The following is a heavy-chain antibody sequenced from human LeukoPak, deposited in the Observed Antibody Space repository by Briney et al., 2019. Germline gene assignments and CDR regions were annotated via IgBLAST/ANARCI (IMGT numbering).Heavy chain of an antibody. CDR2: ISSSSYI. CDR3: ARGNYYYDSSGYYSDYFDY. J-gene: IGHJ4*02. Sequence: GGSLRLSCAASGFTFSSYSMNWVRQAPGKGLEWVSSISSSSYIYYADSVKGRFTISRDNAKNSLYLQMNSLRAEDTAVYYCARGNYYYDSSGYYSDYFDYWGQGTLVTVSS. V-gene: IGHV3-21*01. D-gene: IGHD3-22*01. CDR1: GFTFSSYS.